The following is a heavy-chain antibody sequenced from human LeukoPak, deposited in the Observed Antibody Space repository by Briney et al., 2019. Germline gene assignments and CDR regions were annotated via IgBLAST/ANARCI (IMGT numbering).Heavy chain of an antibody. D-gene: IGHD6-13*01. V-gene: IGHV1-18*01. J-gene: IGHJ4*02. CDR2: ISAYNGNT. Sequence: GASVKASCKPARPIFSSYGISWGPQAPGHGLEWMGWISAYNGNTDYAQTLPGRVTMTTDTSTSTAYMELRSLRSDDTAVYYCARGYSSSWSDYWGQGTLVTVSS. CDR1: RPIFSSYG. CDR3: ARGYSSSWSDY.